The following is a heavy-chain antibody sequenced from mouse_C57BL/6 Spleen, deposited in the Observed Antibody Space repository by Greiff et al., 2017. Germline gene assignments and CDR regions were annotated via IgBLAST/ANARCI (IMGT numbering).Heavy chain of an antibody. D-gene: IGHD2-5*01. CDR3: ARLDYSNSWFAY. CDR2: ISRGGSYT. V-gene: IGHV5-6*01. Sequence: EVQGVESGGDLVKPGGSLKLSCAASGFTFSSYGMSWVRQTPDKRLEWVATISRGGSYTYYPDSVKGRFTISRDNTKNTLYQQMSSLKSEDTAMYYCARLDYSNSWFAYWGQGTLVTVSA. CDR1: GFTFSSYG. J-gene: IGHJ3*01.